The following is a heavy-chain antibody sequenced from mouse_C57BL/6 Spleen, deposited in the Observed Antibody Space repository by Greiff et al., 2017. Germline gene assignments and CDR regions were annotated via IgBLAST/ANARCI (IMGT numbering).Heavy chain of an antibody. CDR3: ARRGYDGYYDAMDY. D-gene: IGHD2-3*01. CDR1: GYTFTDYY. Sequence: EVQLQQSGPELVKPGASVKISCKASGYTFTDYYMNWVKQSHGKSLEWIGDINPNNGGISYNQKFKGKATLTVDKSSSTAYMELRSLTSEDSAVYYCARRGYDGYYDAMDYWGQGTSVTVSS. V-gene: IGHV1-26*01. CDR2: INPNNGGI. J-gene: IGHJ4*01.